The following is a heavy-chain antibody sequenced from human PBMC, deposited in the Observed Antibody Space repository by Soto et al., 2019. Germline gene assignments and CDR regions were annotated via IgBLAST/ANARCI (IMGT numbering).Heavy chain of an antibody. CDR3: ARTILVVISGGYDYYGMDA. J-gene: IGHJ6*01. CDR2: IIPMFGTV. Sequence: GASVKVSCKASAGTFSSYAISWVRQAPGQGLEWMGAIIPMFGTVKYAQKFQGRVTITADESTRTAYMEMSSLRSEDTAVYYCARTILVVISGGYDYYGMDAWGQGTTVTVSS. V-gene: IGHV1-69*13. D-gene: IGHD3-22*01. CDR1: AGTFSSYA.